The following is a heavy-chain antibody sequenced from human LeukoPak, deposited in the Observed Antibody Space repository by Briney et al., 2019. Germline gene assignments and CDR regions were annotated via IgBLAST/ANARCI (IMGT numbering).Heavy chain of an antibody. D-gene: IGHD5-18*01. CDR3: ARGLYLDTAMVS. V-gene: IGHV3-30*04. J-gene: IGHJ4*02. CDR1: GFTFSSYA. Sequence: GGSLRLSCAASGFTFSSYAMHWVRQAPGKGLEWVAVISYDGSNKYYADSVKGRFTISRDNSKNTLYLQMNSLRAEDTAVYYCARGLYLDTAMVSWGQGTLVTVSS. CDR2: ISYDGSNK.